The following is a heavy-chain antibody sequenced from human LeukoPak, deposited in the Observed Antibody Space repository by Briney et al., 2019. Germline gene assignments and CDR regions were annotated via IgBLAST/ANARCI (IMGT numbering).Heavy chain of an antibody. CDR1: GYTLTELS. D-gene: IGHD3-10*01. CDR3: ATDYGSGSYYTGSFDP. CDR2: FDPEDGET. J-gene: IGHJ5*02. V-gene: IGHV1-24*01. Sequence: ASVKVSCKVSGYTLTELSMHWVRQAPGKGLEWMGGFDPEDGETIYAQKFQGRVTMTEGTSTDTAYMELSSLRSEDAAVYYCATDYGSGSYYTGSFDPWGQGTLVTVSS.